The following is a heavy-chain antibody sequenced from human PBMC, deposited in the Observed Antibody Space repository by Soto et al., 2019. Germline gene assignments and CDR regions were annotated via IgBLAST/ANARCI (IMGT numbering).Heavy chain of an antibody. CDR3: AKEPPAAYSRGPKNRLHP. CDR2: ISGSGGST. D-gene: IGHD6-19*01. V-gene: IGHV3-23*01. J-gene: IGHJ5*02. Sequence: GSLRLSCAASGFTFSSYAMSWVRQAPGKGLEWVSAISGSGGSTYYADSVKGRFTISRDNSKNTLSLQMNSLRAEDTAVYYCAKEPPAAYSRGPKNRLHPWAQGTLVTGSS. CDR1: GFTFSSYA.